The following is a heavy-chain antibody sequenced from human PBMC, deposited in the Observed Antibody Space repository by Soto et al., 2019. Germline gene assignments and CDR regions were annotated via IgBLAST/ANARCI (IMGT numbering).Heavy chain of an antibody. D-gene: IGHD2-15*01. J-gene: IGHJ4*02. CDR3: AKDHRNGGSRVDY. CDR1: GFSFRAHG. Sequence: QGRLVKSGGGVVHPGSSLRLSWEASGFSFRAHGWHWLRQAPAKGLEWVAVISYDGSNSYYADSVKGRFTISRDNSNNALYLQMSSLRPQDTAVYFCAKDHRNGGSRVDYWGQGTLVTVSS. V-gene: IGHV3-30*18. CDR2: ISYDGSNS.